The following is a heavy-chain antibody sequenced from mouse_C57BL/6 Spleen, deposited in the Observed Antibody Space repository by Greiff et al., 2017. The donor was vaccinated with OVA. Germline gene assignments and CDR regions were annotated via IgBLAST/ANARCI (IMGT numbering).Heavy chain of an antibody. D-gene: IGHD1-1*01. J-gene: IGHJ3*01. CDR3: AVITSVEGFAY. V-gene: IGHV5-16*01. Sequence: EVKLMESEGGLVQPGSSMKLSCTASGFTFSGYYMAWVRQVPEKGLEWVAKINYDGSSTYYLDSLKSRFIISRDNAMNILYMQMSSLKSEDTATYYCAVITSVEGFAYWGQGTLVTVSA. CDR2: INYDGSST. CDR1: GFTFSGYY.